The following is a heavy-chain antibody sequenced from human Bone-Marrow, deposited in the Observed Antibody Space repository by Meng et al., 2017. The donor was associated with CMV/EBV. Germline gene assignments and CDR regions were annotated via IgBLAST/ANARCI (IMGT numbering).Heavy chain of an antibody. D-gene: IGHD3-10*01. V-gene: IGHV3-21*01. CDR1: GFTFSSYS. CDR2: ISSSSSYI. CDR3: ARGGEGGIMVRGAVDY. Sequence: GESLKISCAASGFTFSSYSMNWVRQAPGKGLEWVSSISSSSSYIYYADSVKGRFTISRDNAKNSLYLQMNSLRAEDTAVYYCARGGEGGIMVRGAVDYWGQGTLVTVSS. J-gene: IGHJ4*02.